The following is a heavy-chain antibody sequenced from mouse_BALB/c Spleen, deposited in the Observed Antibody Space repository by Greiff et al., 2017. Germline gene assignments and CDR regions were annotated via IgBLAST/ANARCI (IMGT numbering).Heavy chain of an antibody. J-gene: IGHJ2*01. CDR1: GFTFSDYY. D-gene: IGHD1-1*01. CDR3: ARGDGSSYRFDY. V-gene: IGHV5-4*02. Sequence: EVKLMESGGGLVKPGGSLKLSCAASGFTFSDYYMYWVRQTPEKRLEWVATISDGGSYTYYPDSVKGRFTISRDNAKNNLYLQMSSLKSEDTAMYYCARGDGSSYRFDYWGQGTTLTVSS. CDR2: ISDGGSYT.